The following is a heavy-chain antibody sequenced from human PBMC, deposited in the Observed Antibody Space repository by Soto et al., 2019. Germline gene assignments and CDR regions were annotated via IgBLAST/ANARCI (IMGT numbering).Heavy chain of an antibody. J-gene: IGHJ4*02. Sequence: EVQLVESGGGLVQPGRSLRLSCAASGFTFDEYPMHWVRQVPGKGLEWVSGISWHSGSTGYADSVKGRFTISRDNAKXXLXXHMDSLRSEDTALYYCAKAGTWGGDDYSEGGFLDSWGQGTLVTVSS. CDR1: GFTFDEYP. CDR2: ISWHSGST. V-gene: IGHV3-9*01. CDR3: AKAGTWGGDDYSEGGFLDS. D-gene: IGHD4-4*01.